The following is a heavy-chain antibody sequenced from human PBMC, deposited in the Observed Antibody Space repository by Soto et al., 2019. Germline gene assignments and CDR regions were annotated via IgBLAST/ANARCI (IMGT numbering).Heavy chain of an antibody. CDR1: GFTFDDYT. V-gene: IGHV3-43*01. Sequence: EVQLVESGGVVVQPGGSLRLSCAASGFTFDDYTMHWVRQAPGMGLEWVSLISWDGGSTYYADSVKGRFTISRDNSKNSLYLQMNSLRTEDTALYYCAKDIGDTAMVTSFDYWGQGTLVTVSS. J-gene: IGHJ4*02. CDR3: AKDIGDTAMVTSFDY. CDR2: ISWDGGST. D-gene: IGHD5-18*01.